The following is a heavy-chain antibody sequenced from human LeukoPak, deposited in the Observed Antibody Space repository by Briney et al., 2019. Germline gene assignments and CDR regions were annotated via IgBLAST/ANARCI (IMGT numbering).Heavy chain of an antibody. CDR2: ISGSGGST. Sequence: GGSLRLSCAASGFTFSSYAMSWVRQAPGKGLEWVSAISGSGGSTYYADSVKGRFTISRDNSKNTLYLQMNGLRAEDTAVYYCAKASRYYYGSGSYCFDYWGQGTLVTVSS. J-gene: IGHJ4*02. D-gene: IGHD3-10*01. CDR3: AKASRYYYGSGSYCFDY. V-gene: IGHV3-23*01. CDR1: GFTFSSYA.